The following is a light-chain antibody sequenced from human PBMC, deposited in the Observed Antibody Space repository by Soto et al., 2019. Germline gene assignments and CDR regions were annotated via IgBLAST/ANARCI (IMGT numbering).Light chain of an antibody. CDR1: SSDVGGYNY. J-gene: IGLJ3*02. CDR3: SSYTSSSTPLV. Sequence: QSALTQPASVSGSPGQSITISCTGTSSDVGGYNYVSWYQQHPGKAPKLMIHDVSNRPSGVSNRFSGSKSGNTASLTISGLQAEDEADYYCSSYTSSSTPLVFGGGTKVTVL. CDR2: DVS. V-gene: IGLV2-14*01.